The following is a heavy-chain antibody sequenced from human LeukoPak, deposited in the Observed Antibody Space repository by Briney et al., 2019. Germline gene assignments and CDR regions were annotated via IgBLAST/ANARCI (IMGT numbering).Heavy chain of an antibody. V-gene: IGHV1-2*02. J-gene: IGHJ3*02. CDR1: GYTFTGYY. Sequence: GASVKLSCKASGYTFTGYYIHWVRQAPGQGLEWMGWINPNSGGTNYAQKFQGRVTMTRDTSISTAYMELSRLRSDDTAVYYCARDLDMTAVTGAFDIWGQGTMVTVSS. CDR3: ARDLDMTAVTGAFDI. CDR2: INPNSGGT. D-gene: IGHD4-17*01.